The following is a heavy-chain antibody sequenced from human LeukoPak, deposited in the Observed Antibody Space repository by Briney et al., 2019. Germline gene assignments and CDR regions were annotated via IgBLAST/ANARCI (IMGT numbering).Heavy chain of an antibody. Sequence: ASVKVSCKTSGYTFTSYGISWVRQAPGHGLGWMGWISTCNGNTNYAQNLQGRIIMTTDTSTSTAYMELRSLRSDDTAVYYCARDTYNSGWCSDYWGQGTLVTVSS. V-gene: IGHV1-18*01. CDR1: GYTFTSYG. CDR2: ISTCNGNT. J-gene: IGHJ4*02. D-gene: IGHD6-19*01. CDR3: ARDTYNSGWCSDY.